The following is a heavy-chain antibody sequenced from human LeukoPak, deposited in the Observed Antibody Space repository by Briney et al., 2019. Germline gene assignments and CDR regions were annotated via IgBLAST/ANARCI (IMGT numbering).Heavy chain of an antibody. CDR1: GFTFSNYA. CDR3: AHVGSCTAGTCVPGGY. D-gene: IGHD1-1*01. Sequence: GGSLRLSCAASGFTFSNYAMSWVRQAPGKGLEWVSGINWSGEETSYADSVKGRFTISRDNSRNTLYLQTNSLRAEDTAIYYCAHVGSCTAGTCVPGGYWGQGALVTVSS. J-gene: IGHJ4*02. CDR2: INWSGEET. V-gene: IGHV3-23*01.